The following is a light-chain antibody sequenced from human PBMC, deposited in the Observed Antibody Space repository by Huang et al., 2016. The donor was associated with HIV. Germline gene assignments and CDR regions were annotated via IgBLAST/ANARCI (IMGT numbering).Light chain of an antibody. J-gene: IGKJ3*01. CDR1: QSVSSNY. V-gene: IGKV3-20*01. CDR2: GAS. CDR3: HQYGSPPFT. Sequence: EIVLTQSPDTLSLSPGERATLSCRASQSVSSNYLAWYLQKPGQAPTLLIYGASSRATDIPDRFSGSGSGTDFTLTISRLEPEDFAVYYCHQYGSPPFTFGPGTKVDIK.